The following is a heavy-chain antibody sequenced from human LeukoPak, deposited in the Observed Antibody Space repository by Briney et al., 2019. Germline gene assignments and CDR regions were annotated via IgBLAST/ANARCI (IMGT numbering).Heavy chain of an antibody. V-gene: IGHV1-18*01. CDR1: GYTFTSYG. Sequence: GASVKASCKASGYTFTSYGISWVRQAPGQGLEWMGWISAYNGNTNYAQKLQGRVTMTTDTSTSTAYMELRSLRSDDTAVYYCARVPRLFSGSYSDYWGQGTLVTVSS. CDR3: ARVPRLFSGSYSDY. CDR2: ISAYNGNT. D-gene: IGHD1-26*01. J-gene: IGHJ4*02.